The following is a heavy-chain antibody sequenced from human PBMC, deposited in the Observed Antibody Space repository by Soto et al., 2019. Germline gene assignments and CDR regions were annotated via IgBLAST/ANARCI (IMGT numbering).Heavy chain of an antibody. CDR3: ARDGVGVPSYYFDY. Sequence: GGSLRLSCAASGFTFSSYAMHWVRQAPGKGLEWVAVISYDGSNKYYADSVKGRFTISRDNSKNTLYLQMNSLGAEDTAGYYCARDGVGVPSYYFDYWGQGTLVTVSS. D-gene: IGHD3-10*01. V-gene: IGHV3-30-3*01. CDR2: ISYDGSNK. J-gene: IGHJ4*02. CDR1: GFTFSSYA.